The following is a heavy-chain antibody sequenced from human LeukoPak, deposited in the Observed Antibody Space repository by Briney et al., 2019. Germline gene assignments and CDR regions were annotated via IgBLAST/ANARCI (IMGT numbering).Heavy chain of an antibody. Sequence: PSETLSLTCTVSGDSVSSYYWSWLRQPAGKGLEWIGLIYTSGTTKYNSYFKSRVTISVDKSKNQFSLKLRSVTAADTAVYYCARIKVDYYYYMDVWGKGTTVTVSS. J-gene: IGHJ6*03. CDR3: ARIKVDYYYYMDV. V-gene: IGHV4-4*07. CDR1: GDSVSSYY. CDR2: IYTSGTT.